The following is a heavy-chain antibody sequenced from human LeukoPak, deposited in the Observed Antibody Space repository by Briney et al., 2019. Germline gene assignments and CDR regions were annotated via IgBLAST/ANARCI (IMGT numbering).Heavy chain of an antibody. D-gene: IGHD2-15*01. CDR2: IYYSGST. CDR1: GGSISSYY. CDR3: ARGGYCSGGSCYSLYNWFDP. V-gene: IGHV4-59*01. J-gene: IGHJ5*02. Sequence: SETLSLTCTVSGGSISSYYWSWIRQPPGKGLEWIGYIYYSGSTNYNPSLKSRVTISVDTSKNQFSLKLSSVIAADTAVYYCARGGYCSGGSCYSLYNWFDPWGQGTLVTVSS.